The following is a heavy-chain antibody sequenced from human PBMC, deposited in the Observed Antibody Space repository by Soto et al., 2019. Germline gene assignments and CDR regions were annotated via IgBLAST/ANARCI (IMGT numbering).Heavy chain of an antibody. J-gene: IGHJ6*02. CDR3: ARLSYYDSSGYYGMDV. Sequence: GESLKISCKGSGYSFTSYWIGWVRQMPGKGLEWMGIIYPGDSDTRYSPSFQGQVTISADKSITTAYLQWSSLRASDTAMYYCARLSYYDSSGYYGMDVWGQGTTVTVSS. D-gene: IGHD3-22*01. CDR1: GYSFTSYW. V-gene: IGHV5-51*01. CDR2: IYPGDSDT.